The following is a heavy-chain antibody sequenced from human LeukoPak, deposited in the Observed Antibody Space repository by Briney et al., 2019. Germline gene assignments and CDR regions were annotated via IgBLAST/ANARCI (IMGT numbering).Heavy chain of an antibody. D-gene: IGHD2-15*01. J-gene: IGHJ4*02. Sequence: SETLSLTCTVSGGSISSSSYYWGWIRQPPGKGLEWIGSIYYSGSTYYNPSLKSRVTISVDTSKNQFSLKLSSVTAADTAVYYCASGPPRHCSGGSCYSPHFDYWGQGTLVTVSS. V-gene: IGHV4-39*07. CDR2: IYYSGST. CDR1: GGSISSSSYY. CDR3: ASGPPRHCSGGSCYSPHFDY.